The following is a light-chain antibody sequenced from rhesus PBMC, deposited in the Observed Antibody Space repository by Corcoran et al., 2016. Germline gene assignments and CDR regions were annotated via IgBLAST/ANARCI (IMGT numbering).Light chain of an antibody. CDR1: SSDSGAYNG. Sequence: QSALTQPPSVSKSLGQSVTISCSGGSSDSGAYNGVTWYQQHSGTAPKLLIFDVSQRPSGVSNRFSGSKSGNMASLTISGLQPEDESGYCCCSFWSVKTFIFGSGTRLTVL. V-gene: IGLV2-38*01. CDR2: DVS. J-gene: IGLJ1*01. CDR3: CSFWSVKTFI.